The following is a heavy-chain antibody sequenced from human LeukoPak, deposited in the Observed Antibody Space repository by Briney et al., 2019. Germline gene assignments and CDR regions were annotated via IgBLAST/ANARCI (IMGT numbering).Heavy chain of an antibody. D-gene: IGHD1-1*01. V-gene: IGHV4-59*01. CDR3: ARGRVSSSTWYSTYYYYFYMDV. Sequence: ASETLSLTCSVSDDSITMYYWTWIRQPPGKGLEWIGYVDHTGSTNFNPSLNGRVSISRDTTNNLFSLRLRSVTAADTAVYFCARGRVSSSTWYSTYYYYFYMDVWGKGTTVTVSS. J-gene: IGHJ6*03. CDR2: VDHTGST. CDR1: DDSITMYY.